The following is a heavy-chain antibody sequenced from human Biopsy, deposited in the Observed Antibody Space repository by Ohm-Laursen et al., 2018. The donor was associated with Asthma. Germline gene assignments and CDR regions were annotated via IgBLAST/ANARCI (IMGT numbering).Heavy chain of an antibody. Sequence: GSLRLSCAASGFSVSSNYMSWVRQAPGKGLEWVSVIYSGGSTYYAGFVKGRFTISRDNSKNTLDLQMNSLRAEDTAVYYCGRDYPLVDWGQGTLVTVSS. CDR2: IYSGGST. D-gene: IGHD2-15*01. CDR3: GRDYPLVD. CDR1: GFSVSSNY. V-gene: IGHV3-53*01. J-gene: IGHJ4*02.